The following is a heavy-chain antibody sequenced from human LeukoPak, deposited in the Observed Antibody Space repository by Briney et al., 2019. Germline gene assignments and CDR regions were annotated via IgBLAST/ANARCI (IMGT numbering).Heavy chain of an antibody. CDR3: ARFGIQLWLLGRSGFDY. Sequence: GGSLRLSCAASGFTFSSYRMSWVRQAPGKGLEWVANIKQDGSEKYYVNSVKGRFTISRDNAKNSLYLQMNSLRAEDTAVYYCARFGIQLWLLGRSGFDYWGQGTLVTVSS. J-gene: IGHJ4*02. V-gene: IGHV3-7*01. CDR2: IKQDGSEK. CDR1: GFTFSSYR. D-gene: IGHD5-18*01.